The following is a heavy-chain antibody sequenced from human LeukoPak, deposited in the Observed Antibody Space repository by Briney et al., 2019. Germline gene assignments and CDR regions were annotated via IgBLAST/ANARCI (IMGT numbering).Heavy chain of an antibody. Sequence: ASVKVSCKASGYTFTNYAMNWVRQAPGQGLEWMGWIHPSTGNPTYAQGFTGRSVFSLDTSVSTTYLQISGLKAEDTAVYYCARAYQRLGGLSLPDYWGQGTLVTVSS. CDR3: ARAYQRLGGLSLPDY. J-gene: IGHJ4*02. CDR2: IHPSTGNP. D-gene: IGHD3-16*02. V-gene: IGHV7-4-1*02. CDR1: GYTFTNYA.